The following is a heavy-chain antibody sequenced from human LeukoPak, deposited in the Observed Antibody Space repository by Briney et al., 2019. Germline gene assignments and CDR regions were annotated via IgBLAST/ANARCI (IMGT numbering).Heavy chain of an antibody. CDR1: GFTFSSDS. V-gene: IGHV3-21*01. D-gene: IGHD5-12*01. CDR3: AKAADIRDESDY. J-gene: IGHJ4*02. CDR2: ITSSSSYT. Sequence: GGSLRLSCAASGFTFSSDSMNWVRQAPGKGLEWVASITSSSSYTYYAGSVKGRFTISRDNAKNSLYLQMNSLRAEDTAVYYCAKAADIRDESDYWGQGTLVTVSS.